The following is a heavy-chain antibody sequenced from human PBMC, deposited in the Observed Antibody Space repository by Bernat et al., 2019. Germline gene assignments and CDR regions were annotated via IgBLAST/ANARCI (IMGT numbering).Heavy chain of an antibody. D-gene: IGHD1-26*01. CDR1: GFTFSDNG. J-gene: IGHJ4*02. CDR3: AGEHIVGSTRGFDY. V-gene: IGHV3-33*01. Sequence: QVQLVESGGGVVQPGRSLRLSCAASGFTFSDNGMHWVRQAPGKGLERVAVIWHDGSNENYAESVKGRFTISRDNSESTLYLQMNSLRAEDSALYYCAGEHIVGSTRGFDYWGQGTLVTVSS. CDR2: IWHDGSNE.